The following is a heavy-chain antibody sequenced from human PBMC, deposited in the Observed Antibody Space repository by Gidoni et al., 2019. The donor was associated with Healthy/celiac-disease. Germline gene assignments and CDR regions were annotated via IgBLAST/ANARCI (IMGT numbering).Heavy chain of an antibody. J-gene: IGHJ3*02. CDR1: GFTFSNAW. CDR2: IKSKTDGGTT. CDR3: TTDLFGSTSPYAFDI. V-gene: IGHV3-15*01. D-gene: IGHD2-2*01. Sequence: EVQLVESGGGLVKPGGSFRLSCAASGFTFSNAWMSWVRQAPGKGLEWVGRIKSKTDGGTTDYAAPVKGRFTISRDDSKNTLYLQMNSLKTEDTAVYYCTTDLFGSTSPYAFDIWGQGTMVTVSS.